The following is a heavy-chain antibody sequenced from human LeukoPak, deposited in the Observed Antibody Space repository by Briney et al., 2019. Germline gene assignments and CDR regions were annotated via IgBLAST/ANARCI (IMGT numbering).Heavy chain of an antibody. V-gene: IGHV1-46*01. D-gene: IGHD2-2*01. Sequence: ASVKVSCKASGYTFTSYYMHWVRQAPGQGLEWMGIINPSGGSTSYAQKFQGRVTMTRDTSTSTVYMELSSLRSEDTAAYYCARLYQPLIDAFDIWGQGTMVTVSS. CDR1: GYTFTSYY. CDR2: INPSGGST. J-gene: IGHJ3*02. CDR3: ARLYQPLIDAFDI.